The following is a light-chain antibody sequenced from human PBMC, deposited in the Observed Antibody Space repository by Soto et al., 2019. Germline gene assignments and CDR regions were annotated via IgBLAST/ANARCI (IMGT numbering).Light chain of an antibody. CDR3: QQYNNWTQT. CDR1: QSVSSN. CDR2: GAS. J-gene: IGKJ1*01. Sequence: EIVMTQSPATLSVSPGERATLSCRASQSVSSNLAWYQQKPGQAPRLLIYGASTRATGIPARFSGSGSGTEFPLTISRLQSEDFAVYYCQQYNNWTQTFGQGTKVEIK. V-gene: IGKV3-15*01.